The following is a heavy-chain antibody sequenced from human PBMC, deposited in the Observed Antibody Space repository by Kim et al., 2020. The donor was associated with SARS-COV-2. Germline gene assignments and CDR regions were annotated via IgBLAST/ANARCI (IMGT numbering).Heavy chain of an antibody. Sequence: GGSLRLSCAASGFRFSDCAMSWVRQAPGRGLEWVSTISGGGGSTYYADSVKGRFTISRDNSKNTLYLQMNSLRAEDTAIYYCAKGRGVCGRDCPYYYYKEMDVWGLGTTVTVSS. V-gene: IGHV3-23*01. CDR2: ISGGGGST. CDR3: AKGRGVCGRDCPYYYYKEMDV. D-gene: IGHD2-21*02. J-gene: IGHJ6*02. CDR1: GFRFSDCA.